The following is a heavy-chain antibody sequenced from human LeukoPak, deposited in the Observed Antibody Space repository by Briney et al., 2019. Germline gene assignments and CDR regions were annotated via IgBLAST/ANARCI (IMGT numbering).Heavy chain of an antibody. Sequence: GGSLRLSCAASGFTFSSYAMSWVRQAPGKGLEWVSAISGSGGSTYYADSVKGRFTISRDNSKNTLYLQMNSLRAEDTAVYYCAKVFLVGTTASPPPYYFDYWGQGTLVTVSS. D-gene: IGHD4-17*01. CDR2: ISGSGGST. V-gene: IGHV3-23*01. J-gene: IGHJ4*02. CDR3: AKVFLVGTTASPPPYYFDY. CDR1: GFTFSSYA.